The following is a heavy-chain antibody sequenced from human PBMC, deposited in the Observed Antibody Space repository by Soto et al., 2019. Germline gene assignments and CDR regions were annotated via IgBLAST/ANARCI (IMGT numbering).Heavy chain of an antibody. CDR2: IYYSGST. Sequence: SETLSLTCTVSGGSISSYYWSWIRQPPGKGLEWIGYIYYSGSTNYNPSLKSRVTVSVETSKNQFSLKLSSVTAADTAVYYCAREYSGYDQRDYYYYYMDVWGKGTTVTVSS. J-gene: IGHJ6*03. D-gene: IGHD5-12*01. CDR1: GGSISSYY. V-gene: IGHV4-59*01. CDR3: AREYSGYDQRDYYYYYMDV.